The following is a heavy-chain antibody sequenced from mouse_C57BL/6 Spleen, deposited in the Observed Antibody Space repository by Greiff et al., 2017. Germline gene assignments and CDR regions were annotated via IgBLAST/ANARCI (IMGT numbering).Heavy chain of an antibody. CDR3: ARSRITTVVRCGSFDV. D-gene: IGHD1-1*01. CDR1: GYTFTGYW. CDR2: ILPGSGST. J-gene: IGHJ1*03. V-gene: IGHV1-9*01. Sequence: VQLQQSGAELMKPGASVKLSCKATGYTFTGYWIAWVKQRPGHGLEWIGEILPGSGSTNYNEKFKGKATFTADTSSNTAYMQLSSLTPEDSAIXCCARSRITTVVRCGSFDVWGTGTTVTVSS.